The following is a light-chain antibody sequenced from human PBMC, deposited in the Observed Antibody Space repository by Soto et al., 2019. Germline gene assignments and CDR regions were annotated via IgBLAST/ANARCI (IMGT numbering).Light chain of an antibody. CDR1: QTITGP. Sequence: DIQLTQSPSCLSASVGDRVTISCRASQTITGPLNWYQHKPGTAPKLLIKGGSSLPIGVPSRFSGSGSGTDFTLTINSLEPEDFATYFCQQTFSTPPVTFGQGTRLEIK. CDR3: QQTFSTPPVT. CDR2: GGS. V-gene: IGKV1-39*01. J-gene: IGKJ5*01.